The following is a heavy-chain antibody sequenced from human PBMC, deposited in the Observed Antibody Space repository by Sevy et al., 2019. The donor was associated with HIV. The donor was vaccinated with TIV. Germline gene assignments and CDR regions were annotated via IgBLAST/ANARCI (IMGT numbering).Heavy chain of an antibody. CDR1: GYTFTGYY. V-gene: IGHV1-2*06. CDR3: ARAYCSDGSCYEGAY. J-gene: IGHJ4*02. CDR2: ISPRNGDT. D-gene: IGHD2-15*01. Sequence: ASVKVSCKASGYTFTGYYIHWVRQAPGQGLEWMGRISPRNGDTDYAQKFQGRVTMTRDTSISAAYLDVTRLRSDDTATYYCARAYCSDGSCYEGAYWGQGTLVTVSS.